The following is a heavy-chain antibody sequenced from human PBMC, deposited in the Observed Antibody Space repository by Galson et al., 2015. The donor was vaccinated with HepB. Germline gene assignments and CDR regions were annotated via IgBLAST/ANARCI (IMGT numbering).Heavy chain of an antibody. D-gene: IGHD6-19*01. V-gene: IGHV3-30*04. CDR2: ISYDGSNK. J-gene: IGHJ5*02. CDR1: GFTFSSYA. CDR3: ARGRGEPRGYSSGWWGHRHTDNWFDP. Sequence: SLRLSCAASGFTFSSYAIHWVRQAPGKGLEWVAVISYDGSNKYYADSVKGRFTISRDNSKNTLYLQMNSLRAEDTAVYYCARGRGEPRGYSSGWWGHRHTDNWFDPWGQGTLVTVSS.